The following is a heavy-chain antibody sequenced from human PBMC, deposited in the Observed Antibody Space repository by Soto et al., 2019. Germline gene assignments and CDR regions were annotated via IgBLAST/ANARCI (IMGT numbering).Heavy chain of an antibody. D-gene: IGHD2-21*01. CDR2: ISVTGDT. Sequence: VRQVPGKGPEWVSHISVTGDTYYADSVKGRFTISRDNSKNTLFLQMNSLRAEDTAVYYCAKSLSMATSFDYWGQGTPVTVSS. CDR3: AKSLSMATSFDY. J-gene: IGHJ4*02. V-gene: IGHV3-23*01.